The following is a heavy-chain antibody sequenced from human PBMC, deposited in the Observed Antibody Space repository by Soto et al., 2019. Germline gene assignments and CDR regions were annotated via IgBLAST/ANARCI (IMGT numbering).Heavy chain of an antibody. Sequence: LSLTCTVSGGSISSYYWSWIRQPPGKGLEWIGYIYYSGSTNYNPSLKSRVTISVDTSKNQFSLKLSSVTAADTAVYYCARENYDILTGPFSYFDYGGQEPLVTVP. D-gene: IGHD3-9*01. CDR2: IYYSGST. CDR1: GGSISSYY. V-gene: IGHV4-59*01. CDR3: ARENYDILTGPFSYFDY. J-gene: IGHJ4*02.